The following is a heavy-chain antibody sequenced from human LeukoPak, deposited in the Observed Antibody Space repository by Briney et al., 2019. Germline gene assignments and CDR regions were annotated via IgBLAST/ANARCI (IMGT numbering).Heavy chain of an antibody. CDR3: ARTKSQSGSYRYYFDS. J-gene: IGHJ4*02. CDR1: GGSVGSGGHF. V-gene: IGHV4-61*08. D-gene: IGHD1-26*01. Sequence: PSETLSLTCAVSGGSVGSGGHFWSWIRQPPGKGLEWIGYIYSTGSTNYNPSLKSRITMSVDTSKNQFSLKLSSVIAADTAVHYCARTKSQSGSYRYYFDSWGQGTLVTVSS. CDR2: IYSTGST.